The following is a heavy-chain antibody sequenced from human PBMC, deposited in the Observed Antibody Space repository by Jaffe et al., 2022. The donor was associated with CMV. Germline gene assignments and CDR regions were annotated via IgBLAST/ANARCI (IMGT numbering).Heavy chain of an antibody. Sequence: EVQLLESGGGLVQPGGSLRLSCVASGFTFSSYAMNWVRQAPGKGLEWVSGISNNADRAYYADSVQGRFTISRDNSKKTLHLHMNSLRAEDTAVYYCAKSGYTGSWYAFDIWGQGTVVTVSS. D-gene: IGHD6-13*01. J-gene: IGHJ3*02. CDR1: GFTFSSYA. CDR2: ISNNADRA. CDR3: AKSGYTGSWYAFDI. V-gene: IGHV3-23*01.